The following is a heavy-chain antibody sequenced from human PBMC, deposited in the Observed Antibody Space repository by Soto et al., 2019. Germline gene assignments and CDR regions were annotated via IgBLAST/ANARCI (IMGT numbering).Heavy chain of an antibody. V-gene: IGHV1-46*01. J-gene: IGHJ3*02. CDR1: GYTFTSYY. CDR2: INPSGGST. Sequence: ASVKVSCQASGYTFTSYYMHWVRQAPGQGLEWMGIINPSGGSTSYAQKFQGRVTMTRDTSTSTVYMELSSLRSEDTAVYYCARNVPPNYYDSSGYYPPRAFDIWGQGTMVTVSS. CDR3: ARNVPPNYYDSSGYYPPRAFDI. D-gene: IGHD3-22*01.